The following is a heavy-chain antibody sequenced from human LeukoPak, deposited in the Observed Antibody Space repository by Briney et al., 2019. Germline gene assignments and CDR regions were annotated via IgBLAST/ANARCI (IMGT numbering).Heavy chain of an antibody. CDR1: GFTFSSYG. CDR2: ISYDGSNK. CDR3: AHEYYDSSGYYSN. J-gene: IGHJ4*02. Sequence: GRSLRLSCAASGFTFSSYGMHWVRQAPGKGLEWVAVISYDGSNKYYADSVKGRFTISRDNSKNTLYLQMNSLRAEDTAAYYCAHEYYDSSGYYSNWGQGTLVTVSS. D-gene: IGHD3-22*01. V-gene: IGHV3-30*18.